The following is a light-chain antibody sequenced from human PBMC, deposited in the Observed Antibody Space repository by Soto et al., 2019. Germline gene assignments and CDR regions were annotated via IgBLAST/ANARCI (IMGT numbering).Light chain of an antibody. V-gene: IGKV3-20*01. CDR3: QQYGSSRGT. CDR2: GAS. Sequence: EIVLTQSPGTLYLSPGEKAALSCRASQSIDSWSLAWYQQRPGQTPRLLIYGASSRATGIPDRFSGSGSGTDFTLTISRLEPEDFAVYYCQQYGSSRGTFGQGTKVEIK. J-gene: IGKJ1*01. CDR1: QSIDSWS.